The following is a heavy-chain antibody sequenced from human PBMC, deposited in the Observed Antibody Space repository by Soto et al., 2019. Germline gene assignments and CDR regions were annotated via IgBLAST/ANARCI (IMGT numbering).Heavy chain of an antibody. Sequence: QVQLVESGGGVVQPGRSLRLSCAASGFTFSSYGMHWVRQAPGKGLEWVAVIWYDGSNKYYADSVKGRFTISRDNSKNTLYLQMNSLRAEDTAGYYCARDSYYDFWSGYGHYYYYYMDVWGKGTTVTVSS. CDR2: IWYDGSNK. V-gene: IGHV3-33*01. J-gene: IGHJ6*03. CDR1: GFTFSSYG. CDR3: ARDSYYDFWSGYGHYYYYYMDV. D-gene: IGHD3-3*01.